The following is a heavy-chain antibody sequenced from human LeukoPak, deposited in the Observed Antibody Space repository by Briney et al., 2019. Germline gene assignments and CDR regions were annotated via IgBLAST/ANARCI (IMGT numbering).Heavy chain of an antibody. J-gene: IGHJ2*01. Sequence: GGSLRLSCVASGFTVSSNYMTWVRQTPGRGLEWVSVIYTGGTTYFSDSVKGRFAISRDNSKNTLYLQMNSLRGEDTAVYYCARAPGSDWFPDGYFDLWGRGTLVTVSS. V-gene: IGHV3-66*01. CDR1: GFTVSSNY. CDR2: IYTGGTT. D-gene: IGHD6-19*01. CDR3: ARAPGSDWFPDGYFDL.